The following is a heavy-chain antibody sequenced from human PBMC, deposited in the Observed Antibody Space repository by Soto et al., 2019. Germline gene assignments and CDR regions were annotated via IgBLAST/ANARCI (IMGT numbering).Heavy chain of an antibody. D-gene: IGHD6-19*01. CDR1: GGSFSGYY. V-gene: IGHV4-34*01. J-gene: IGHJ4*02. CDR2: INHSGST. CDR3: ARGLSYSSGWYQDY. Sequence: PSETLSLTCAVYGGSFSGYYWSWIRQPPGKGLEWIGEINHSGSTNYNPSLKSRVTISVDTSKNQFSLKLSSVTAADTAVYYCARGLSYSSGWYQDYWGQGTLVTVSS.